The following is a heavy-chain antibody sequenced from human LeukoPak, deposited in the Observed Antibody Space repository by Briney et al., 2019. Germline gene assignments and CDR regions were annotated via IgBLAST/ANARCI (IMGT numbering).Heavy chain of an antibody. CDR3: ATLVVVTALSGRNVQH. CDR1: GGSISSSSYY. Sequence: SETLSLTCTVSGGSISSSSYYWGWIRPPPGKGLEWIGCIYYSGSTYYNSSLKSRVTISVDTSKNQFSLKLSSVTAADTAVYYCATLVVVTALSGRNVQHWGQGTLVTVSS. J-gene: IGHJ1*01. D-gene: IGHD2-21*02. V-gene: IGHV4-39*01. CDR2: IYYSGST.